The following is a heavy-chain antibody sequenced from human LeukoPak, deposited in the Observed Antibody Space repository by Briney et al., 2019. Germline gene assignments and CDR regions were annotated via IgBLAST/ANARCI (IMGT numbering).Heavy chain of an antibody. D-gene: IGHD3-3*01. CDR3: ARADSDITIFGVVRFDY. CDR2: IMPILGIA. V-gene: IGHV1-69*02. CDR1: GGTFSSYT. Sequence: VKVSCKAYGGTFSSYTISWVRQAPGQGLEWMGRIMPILGIANYAQKFQGRVTITADKSTSTAYMELSSLRSEDTAVYYCARADSDITIFGVVRFDYWGQGTLVTVSS. J-gene: IGHJ4*02.